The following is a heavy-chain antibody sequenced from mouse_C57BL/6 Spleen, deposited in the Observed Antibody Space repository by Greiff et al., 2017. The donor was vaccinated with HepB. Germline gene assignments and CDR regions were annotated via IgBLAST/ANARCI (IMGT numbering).Heavy chain of an antibody. Sequence: VQLQESGPELVKPGASVKISCKASGYAFSSSWMNWVKQRPGKGLEWIGRIYPGDGDTNYNGKFKGKATLTADKSSSTAYMQLSSLTSEDSAVYFCAREHYGSSFDYWGQGTTLTVSS. CDR3: AREHYGSSFDY. V-gene: IGHV1-82*01. D-gene: IGHD1-1*01. CDR1: GYAFSSSW. J-gene: IGHJ2*01. CDR2: IYPGDGDT.